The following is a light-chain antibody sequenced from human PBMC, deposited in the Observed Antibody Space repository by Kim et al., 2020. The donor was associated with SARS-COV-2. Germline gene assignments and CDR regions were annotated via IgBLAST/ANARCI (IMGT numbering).Light chain of an antibody. CDR3: LLYYGDGQLL. CDR2: STS. J-gene: IGLJ2*01. V-gene: IGLV7-43*01. CDR1: TGTVTSGYF. Sequence: QAVVTQEPSRTVSPGGTVTLTCVSSTGTVTSGYFPSWFQQKPGQTPRALIYSTSNKHSWTPARFSGSLLGGKAALTLSSVQPEDEAEYYFLLYYGDGQLLFGGGTQLTVL.